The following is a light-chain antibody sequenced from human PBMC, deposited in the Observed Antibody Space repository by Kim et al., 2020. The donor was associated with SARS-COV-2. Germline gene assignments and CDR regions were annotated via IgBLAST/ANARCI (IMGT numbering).Light chain of an antibody. Sequence: SYELTQPPSVSVSPGQTASITCSGDKLGDRYACWYQQKPGQSPVLVIYQDDKRPSGIPERFSGSNSGNTVTLTISGTQAMDEADYYCQAWDSRTAVFGGGTQLTVL. J-gene: IGLJ3*02. V-gene: IGLV3-1*01. CDR3: QAWDSRTAV. CDR2: QDD. CDR1: KLGDRY.